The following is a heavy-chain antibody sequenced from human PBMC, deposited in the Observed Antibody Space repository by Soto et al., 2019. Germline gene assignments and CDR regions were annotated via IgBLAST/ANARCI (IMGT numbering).Heavy chain of an antibody. J-gene: IGHJ6*02. V-gene: IGHV4-59*01. Sequence: SETLSHTCAVSRGSIRSYYWTWFRQPPGKGLAWIGYIYYNGNTKYNPSLKSRVTISVDTPKNQFSLKVGSVNVADTAVYYCARLYYVSGRPLMEVWGQWTTVT. CDR1: RGSIRSYY. CDR3: ARLYYVSGRPLMEV. D-gene: IGHD3-10*01. CDR2: IYYNGNT.